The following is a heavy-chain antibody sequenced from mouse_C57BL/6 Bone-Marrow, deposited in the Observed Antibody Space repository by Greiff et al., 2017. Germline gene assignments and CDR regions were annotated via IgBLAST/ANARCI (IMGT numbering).Heavy chain of an antibody. CDR3: ARTELGRGY. V-gene: IGHV1-22*01. CDR1: GYAFTDYN. J-gene: IGHJ2*01. Sequence: EVQLQQSGPELVKPGASVKMSCKASGYAFTDYNMHWVKQSHGKSLEWIGQINPKNGGTSYNRKFKGKATLTVNKSSSTPYMELRSLTSEDSAVYYCARTELGRGYWGQGTTLTVSA. CDR2: INPKNGGT. D-gene: IGHD4-1*01.